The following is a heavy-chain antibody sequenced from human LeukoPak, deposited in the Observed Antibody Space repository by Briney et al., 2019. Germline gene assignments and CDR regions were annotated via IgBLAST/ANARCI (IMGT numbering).Heavy chain of an antibody. D-gene: IGHD2-21*02. CDR3: AKDVVTTGPYYYDH. J-gene: IGHJ4*02. Sequence: PGRSLRLSCAASGFTFSSYPMHWVRQAPGKGLEWVAVISYDGSSEYYADSVKGRFTISRDNSENTLYLQMNSLRGEDTALYYCAKDVVTTGPYYYDHWGQGTLVTVSS. CDR2: ISYDGSSE. V-gene: IGHV3-30-3*01. CDR1: GFTFSSYP.